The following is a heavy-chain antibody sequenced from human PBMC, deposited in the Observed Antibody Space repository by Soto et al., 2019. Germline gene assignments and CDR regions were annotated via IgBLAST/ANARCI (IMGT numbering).Heavy chain of an antibody. J-gene: IGHJ4*02. CDR2: ISDRGDTT. CDR1: GFTFSSNA. D-gene: IGHD1-1*01. CDR3: AKDKPGTTSFDY. Sequence: PGGSLRLSCAASGFTFSSNAMYWVRQAPGKGLEWVSAISDRGDTTHYADSVKGRFTISRDTSKNTLYLQLNTLRADDTAAYYCAKDKPGTTSFDYWGQGTLVTVSS. V-gene: IGHV3-23*01.